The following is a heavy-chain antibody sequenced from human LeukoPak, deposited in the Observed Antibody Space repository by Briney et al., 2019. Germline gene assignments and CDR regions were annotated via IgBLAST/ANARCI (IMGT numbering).Heavy chain of an antibody. CDR1: GGSISNGYW. D-gene: IGHD1-1*01. CDR3: ARNAAFSADS. J-gene: IGHJ4*02. Sequence: PSGTLSLTCAVSGGSISNGYWWSWVRQPPGKGLEWIGEIFHSGTTNYNPSLKSRVTISVDSSKNYFSLILTSVTAADTAVYYCARNAAFSADSWGQGTLATVSS. CDR2: IFHSGTT. V-gene: IGHV4-4*02.